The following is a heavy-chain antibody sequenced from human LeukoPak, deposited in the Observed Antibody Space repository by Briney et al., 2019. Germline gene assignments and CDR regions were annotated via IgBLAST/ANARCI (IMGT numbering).Heavy chain of an antibody. J-gene: IGHJ4*02. D-gene: IGHD6-13*01. Sequence: SETLSLTCTVSGGSISSSSYYWGWIRQPPGKGLEWIGSIYYSGSTYYNPSLKSRVTISVDTSKNQFSLKLSSVTAADTAVYYCARMGSSSWSFSGYFDYWGQGALVTVSS. V-gene: IGHV4-39*07. CDR2: IYYSGST. CDR1: GGSISSSSYY. CDR3: ARMGSSSWSFSGYFDY.